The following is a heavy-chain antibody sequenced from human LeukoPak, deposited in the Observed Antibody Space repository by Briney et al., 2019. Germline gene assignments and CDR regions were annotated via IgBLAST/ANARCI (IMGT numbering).Heavy chain of an antibody. Sequence: SETLSLTCTVSGGSISSYYWSWIRQPAGKGLEWIGRIYTRGSTNYNPSLKSRLTMSVDTSKNQFFLKLSSVTAADTAVYYCARDTPIEVVPAAPPHYYMDVWGKGTTVTGSS. D-gene: IGHD2-2*01. V-gene: IGHV4-4*07. CDR3: ARDTPIEVVPAAPPHYYMDV. J-gene: IGHJ6*03. CDR2: IYTRGST. CDR1: GGSISSYY.